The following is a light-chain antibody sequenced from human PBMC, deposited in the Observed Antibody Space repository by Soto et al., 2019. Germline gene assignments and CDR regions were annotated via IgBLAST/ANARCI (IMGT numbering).Light chain of an antibody. Sequence: EIVLTQYPGTLSLSPGERATLSCRASQSVSSSYLAWYQQKPGQAPRLLIYGASSRATGIPDRFSGSGSGADFTLTISRLEPEDFAGYYCQQYGSSPTLTFGGGTKVEIK. CDR1: QSVSSSY. CDR3: QQYGSSPTLT. CDR2: GAS. J-gene: IGKJ4*01. V-gene: IGKV3-20*01.